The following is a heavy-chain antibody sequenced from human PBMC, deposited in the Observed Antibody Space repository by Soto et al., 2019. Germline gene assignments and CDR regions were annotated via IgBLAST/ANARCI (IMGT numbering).Heavy chain of an antibody. J-gene: IGHJ4*02. CDR2: FDPEDGET. CDR3: ATGPMYYFDSSGPPSHFDY. V-gene: IGHV1-24*01. CDR1: GYTLTELS. D-gene: IGHD3-22*01. Sequence: WASVKVSCKVSGYTLTELSMHWVRQAPGGGLEWMGGFDPEDGETIYAQRFQGRVTMTEDTSADTAYMELSSLRSEDTAFYYCATGPMYYFDSSGPPSHFDYWGQGTLVTVSS.